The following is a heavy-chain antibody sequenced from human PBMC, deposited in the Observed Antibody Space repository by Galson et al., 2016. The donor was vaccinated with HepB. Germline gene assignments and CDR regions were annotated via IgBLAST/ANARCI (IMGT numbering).Heavy chain of an antibody. V-gene: IGHV4-39*01. CDR3: ARHQIGVYSDFWSGLSGGFDI. Sequence: SETLSLTCTVSGGSISSVSHYWGWLRQPPGKGLEWIGSIFYSGSTYYNPSLKSRVTISVDTSKNHFSLKLRSVTAADTAVYYCARHQIGVYSDFWSGLSGGFDIWGQGTMVTVSS. D-gene: IGHD3-3*01. CDR2: IFYSGST. CDR1: GGSISSVSHY. J-gene: IGHJ3*02.